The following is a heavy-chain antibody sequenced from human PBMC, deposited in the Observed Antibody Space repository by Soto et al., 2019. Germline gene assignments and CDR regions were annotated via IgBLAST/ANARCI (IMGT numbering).Heavy chain of an antibody. J-gene: IGHJ4*01. CDR2: VNSDESST. D-gene: IGHD3-22*01. Sequence: GGSLRLSCAASGFTFSNYYMHWVRQAPGKGLVWVSRVNSDESSTSYADSVKGRFTISRDNAKKTLYLQMNSLRAEDTAVYYCAREGDGTTGYYQDYWGHGTLVTVSS. CDR1: GFTFSNYY. CDR3: AREGDGTTGYYQDY. V-gene: IGHV3-74*01.